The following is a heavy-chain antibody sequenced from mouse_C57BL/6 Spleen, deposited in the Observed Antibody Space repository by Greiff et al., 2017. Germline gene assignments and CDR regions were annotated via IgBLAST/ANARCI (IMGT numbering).Heavy chain of an antibody. D-gene: IGHD2-4*01. Sequence: EVKVVESGGGLVKPGGSLKLSCAASGFTFSDYGMHWVRQAPEKGLEWVAYISSGSSTIYYADTVKGRFTISRDNAKNTLILQMTSLRSEDTAMYYCARIYYDYEGYYFDYWGQGTTLTVSS. J-gene: IGHJ2*01. CDR1: GFTFSDYG. V-gene: IGHV5-17*01. CDR2: ISSGSSTI. CDR3: ARIYYDYEGYYFDY.